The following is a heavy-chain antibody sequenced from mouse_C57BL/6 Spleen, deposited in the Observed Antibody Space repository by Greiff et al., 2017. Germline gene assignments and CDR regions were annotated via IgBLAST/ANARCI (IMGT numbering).Heavy chain of an antibody. V-gene: IGHV14-1*01. Sequence: VQLQQSGAELVRPGASVKLSCTASGFNIKDYYMHWVKQRPEQGLEWIGRIDPEDGDTEYAPKFPGKATMTADTSSNTAYLQLSSLTSEDTAVYYCTRGSSLYYFDYWGQGTTLTVSS. CDR1: GFNIKDYY. CDR2: IDPEDGDT. CDR3: TRGSSLYYFDY. D-gene: IGHD1-1*01. J-gene: IGHJ2*01.